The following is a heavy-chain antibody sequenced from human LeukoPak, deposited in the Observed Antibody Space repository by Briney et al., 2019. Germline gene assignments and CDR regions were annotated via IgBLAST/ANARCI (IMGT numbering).Heavy chain of an antibody. CDR2: ISYDGSNK. V-gene: IGHV3-30-3*01. CDR1: GFTFSSYA. J-gene: IGHJ5*02. Sequence: PGRSLRLSCAASGFTFSSYAMHWVRQAPGKGLEWVAVISYDGSNKYYADSVKGRFTISRDNSKNTLYLQMNSLRAEDTAVYYCVRERHLGYCSGGSCSVFDPWGQGTLVTVSS. CDR3: VRERHLGYCSGGSCSVFDP. D-gene: IGHD2-15*01.